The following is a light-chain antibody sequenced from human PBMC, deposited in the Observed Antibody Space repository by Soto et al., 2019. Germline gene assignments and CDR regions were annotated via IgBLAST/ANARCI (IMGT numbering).Light chain of an antibody. CDR1: QGISSY. CDR3: QQYYSYPRYT. CDR2: AAS. V-gene: IGKV1-8*01. Sequence: AIRMTQSPSSLSASTGDRVTITCRASQGISSYLDWYQQKPGKAPKLLIYAASTLQSGVPSRFSGSGSGTHFTLIISSLQSEDFATYYCQQYYSYPRYTFGQGTKLEIK. J-gene: IGKJ2*01.